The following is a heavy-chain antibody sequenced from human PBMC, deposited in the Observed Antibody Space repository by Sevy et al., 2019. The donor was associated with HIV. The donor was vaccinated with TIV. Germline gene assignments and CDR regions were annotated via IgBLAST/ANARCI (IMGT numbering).Heavy chain of an antibody. Sequence: GGSLRLSCAASGFTFSSYAMHWVRQAPGKGLEWVAVISYDGSNKYYADSVKGRFTISRDNSKNTLYLQMNSLRAEDTAVYYCARERITIFGVAQGILEYWGQGTLVTVSS. CDR1: GFTFSSYA. CDR2: ISYDGSNK. CDR3: ARERITIFGVAQGILEY. V-gene: IGHV3-30-3*01. D-gene: IGHD3-3*01. J-gene: IGHJ4*02.